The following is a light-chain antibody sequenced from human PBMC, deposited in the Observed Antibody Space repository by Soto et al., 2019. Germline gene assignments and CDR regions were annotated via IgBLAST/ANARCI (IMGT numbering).Light chain of an antibody. CDR3: QQYNNWPWT. Sequence: EIVLTQSPATPSLSPGEMATLSCRLCQCHNSNYLAWYQQKPGQPPRLLIYDASTRATGIPARFSGSQSGTEFTLTISSLQSEDFAVYYCQQYNNWPWTFGQGTKVDIK. V-gene: IGKV3D-15*01. CDR2: DAS. J-gene: IGKJ1*01. CDR1: QCHNSN.